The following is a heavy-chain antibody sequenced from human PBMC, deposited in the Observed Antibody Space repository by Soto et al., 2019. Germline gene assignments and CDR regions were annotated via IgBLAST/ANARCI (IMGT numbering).Heavy chain of an antibody. J-gene: IGHJ4*02. CDR2: INPGNGNT. Sequence: VASVKVSCKASGSTFTSSGMNWVRQAPGRGLEWMGWINPGNGNTKYSQKFQGRVSIERDTSASTASRELSRMRSEDTAVYYRAPGGSFDSRNYLTYCRLGTRVIVST. D-gene: IGHD3-22*01. V-gene: IGHV1-3*01. CDR3: APGGSFDSRNYLTY. CDR1: GSTFTSSG.